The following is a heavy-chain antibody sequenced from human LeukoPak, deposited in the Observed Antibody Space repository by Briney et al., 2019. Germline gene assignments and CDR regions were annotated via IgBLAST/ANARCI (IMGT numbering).Heavy chain of an antibody. J-gene: IGHJ3*02. CDR3: ARILRTRITMVQGVWGAFDI. V-gene: IGHV4-4*07. Sequence: PSETLSLTCTVSGGSISSYYWSWIRQPAGKGLEWIGRIYTSGSTNYNPSLKSRVTMSVDTSKNQFSLKLSSVTAADMAVYYCARILRTRITMVQGVWGAFDIWGQGTMVTVSS. CDR1: GGSISSYY. CDR2: IYTSGST. D-gene: IGHD3-10*01.